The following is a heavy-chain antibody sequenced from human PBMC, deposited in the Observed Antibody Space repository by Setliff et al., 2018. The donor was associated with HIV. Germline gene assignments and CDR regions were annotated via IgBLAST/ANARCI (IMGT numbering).Heavy chain of an antibody. Sequence: SETLSLTCTVSGASISSSSYFWGWIRQPPGKGLEWIGSIYYSGSTYYNPSLKSRVTISVDTSKNQFSLKLGSVTAADTAVYYCARHYNVNYYVRKDFDYWGQGTLVTVSS. CDR1: GASISSSSYF. CDR3: ARHYNVNYYVRKDFDY. CDR2: IYYSGST. V-gene: IGHV4-39*01. D-gene: IGHD1-26*01. J-gene: IGHJ4*02.